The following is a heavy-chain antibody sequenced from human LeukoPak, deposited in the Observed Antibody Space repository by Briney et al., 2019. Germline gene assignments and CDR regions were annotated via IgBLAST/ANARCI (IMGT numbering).Heavy chain of an antibody. CDR1: GGSISSYY. CDR2: IYYSGST. V-gene: IGHV4-59*01. Sequence: SETLSLTCTVSGGSISSYYWSWIRQPPGKGLEWIGYIYYSGSTNYNPSLKSRVTISVDTSKNQFSLKLSSVTAADTAVYYCAREVNSGAFDYWGQGTLVTVSS. J-gene: IGHJ4*02. D-gene: IGHD1-26*01. CDR3: AREVNSGAFDY.